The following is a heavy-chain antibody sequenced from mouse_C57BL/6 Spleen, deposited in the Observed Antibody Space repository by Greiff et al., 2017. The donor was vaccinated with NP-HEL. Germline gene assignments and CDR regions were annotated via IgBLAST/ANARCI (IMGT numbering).Heavy chain of an antibody. V-gene: IGHV1-4*01. Sequence: VQLQQSGAELARPGDSVKMSCKASGYTFTSYTMHWVKQRPGQGLEWIGYINPSSGYTKYNQKFKDKATLTADKSSSTAYMQLSSLTSEDSAVYYCAKGDIITTVVQYYFDYWGQGTTLTVSS. CDR1: GYTFTSYT. CDR3: AKGDIITTVVQYYFDY. CDR2: INPSSGYT. D-gene: IGHD1-1*01. J-gene: IGHJ2*01.